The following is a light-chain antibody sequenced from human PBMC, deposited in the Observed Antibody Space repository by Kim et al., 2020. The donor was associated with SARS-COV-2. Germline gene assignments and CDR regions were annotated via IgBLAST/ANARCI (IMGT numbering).Light chain of an antibody. V-gene: IGKV3-11*01. J-gene: IGKJ1*01. CDR1: QSVGNY. CDR2: DAS. CDR3: QQRTNWLWT. Sequence: LSPGDRATLSCRASQSVGNYLAWYQQKPGQAPRLLIYDASNRATGIPARFSGSGSGTVFTLTIDSLEPEDFAIYYCQQRTNWLWTFGQGTKLEI.